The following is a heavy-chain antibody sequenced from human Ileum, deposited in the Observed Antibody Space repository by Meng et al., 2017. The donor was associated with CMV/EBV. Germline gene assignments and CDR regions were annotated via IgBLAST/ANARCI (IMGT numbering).Heavy chain of an antibody. V-gene: IGHV4-61*08. CDR3: ARNGTSGADAMDV. D-gene: IGHD3-10*01. J-gene: IGHJ6*02. CDR2: IYYSGST. Sequence: SETLSLTCPVSRGSVTSGDSYWTWVRQYPGKGLEWIGNIYYSGSTNYNPSLKSRVTISTDTSKNQFSLKLSSVTAADTAVYYCARNGTSGADAMDVWGQGTMVTVSS. CDR1: RGSVTSGDSY.